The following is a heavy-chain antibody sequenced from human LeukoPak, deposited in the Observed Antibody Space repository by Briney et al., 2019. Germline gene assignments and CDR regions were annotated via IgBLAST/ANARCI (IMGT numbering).Heavy chain of an antibody. V-gene: IGHV3-30*19. CDR3: ARDLGY. Sequence: GGSLRLSCAASGFTFSSYGMHWVRQAPGKGLEWVAVISYDGSNKYYADSVKGRFTISRDNSKNTLYLQMNSLRAEDTAVYYCARDLGYWGQGTLVTVSS. CDR2: ISYDGSNK. CDR1: GFTFSSYG. J-gene: IGHJ4*02.